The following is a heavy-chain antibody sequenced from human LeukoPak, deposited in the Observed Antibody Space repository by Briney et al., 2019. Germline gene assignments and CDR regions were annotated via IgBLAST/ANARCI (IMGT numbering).Heavy chain of an antibody. CDR1: GFTFNSYE. Sequence: PGGSLRLSCAASGFTFNSYEMNWVRQAPGKGLEWVANIKQDGSEKYYVDSVKGRFTISRDNAKNSLYLQMNSLRAEDTAVYYCARDPYDSSGYDWFDPWGQGTLVTVSS. CDR3: ARDPYDSSGYDWFDP. CDR2: IKQDGSEK. J-gene: IGHJ5*02. V-gene: IGHV3-7*01. D-gene: IGHD3-22*01.